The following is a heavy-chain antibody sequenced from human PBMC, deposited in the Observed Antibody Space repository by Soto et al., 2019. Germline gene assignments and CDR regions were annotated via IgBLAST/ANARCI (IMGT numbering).Heavy chain of an antibody. CDR1: GFAFSSYW. V-gene: IGHV3-74*01. CDR3: ARNWNGVDY. D-gene: IGHD1-1*01. CDR2: IKTDGRIT. J-gene: IGHJ4*02. Sequence: EVQLVESGGGLVQPGESLRLSCEASGFAFSSYWMHWVRQAPGKGPVWVSRIKTDGRITNYADYVKGRFTVSRDNAKNTLFLQMNSLRAEDTAVYYCARNWNGVDYWGQGTLVTVSS.